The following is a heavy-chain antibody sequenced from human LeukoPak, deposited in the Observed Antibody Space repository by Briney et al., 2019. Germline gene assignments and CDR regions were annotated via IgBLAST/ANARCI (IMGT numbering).Heavy chain of an antibody. D-gene: IGHD2-2*01. Sequence: GESLKISCKGSGYSFTSYWIGWVRQMPGRGLEWMGIIYPGDSDTKYSPSFQGQVTISADKSISTAYLQWSSLKASDTAMYYCARSYCTSSNCYPRWFDPWGQGTLVTVSS. CDR2: IYPGDSDT. CDR1: GYSFTSYW. J-gene: IGHJ5*02. V-gene: IGHV5-51*01. CDR3: ARSYCTSSNCYPRWFDP.